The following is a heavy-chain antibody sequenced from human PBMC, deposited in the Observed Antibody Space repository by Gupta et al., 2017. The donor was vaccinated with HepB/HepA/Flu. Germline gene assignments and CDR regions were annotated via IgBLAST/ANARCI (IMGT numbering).Heavy chain of an antibody. CDR3: ARHEGYCSGGSCYLDPFDY. CDR2: IYYSGST. CDR1: GGSISSSSYY. V-gene: IGHV4-39*01. D-gene: IGHD2-15*01. Sequence: QLQLQESGPGLVKPSETLSLTCTVSGGSISSSSYYWGWIRQPPGKGLEWIGSIYYSGSTYYNPSLKSRVTISVDTSKNQFSLKLSSVTAADTAVYYCARHEGYCSGGSCYLDPFDYWGQGTLVTVSS. J-gene: IGHJ4*02.